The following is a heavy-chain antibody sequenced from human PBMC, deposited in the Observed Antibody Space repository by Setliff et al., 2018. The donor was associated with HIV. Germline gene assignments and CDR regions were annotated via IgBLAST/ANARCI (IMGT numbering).Heavy chain of an antibody. CDR3: ARDSDQGATGRYGMDV. V-gene: IGHV1-46*01. J-gene: IGHJ6*02. CDR1: GYTFTYYY. Sequence: ASVKVSCKASGYTFTYYYLHWVRQAPGQGLEWMGIINPSGGSPTYSQKFQDRLTMTTDTSTTTVYLQLTGLTSNDTAECYCARDSDQGATGRYGMDVWGQGTLVTVSS. CDR2: INPSGGSP. D-gene: IGHD1-26*01.